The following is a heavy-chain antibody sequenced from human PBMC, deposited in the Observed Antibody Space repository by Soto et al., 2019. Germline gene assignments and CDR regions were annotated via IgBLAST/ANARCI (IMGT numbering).Heavy chain of an antibody. CDR2: IYYSGST. CDR3: ATSNWFDP. CDR1: GGSISSRGYY. V-gene: IGHV4-39*01. J-gene: IGHJ5*02. Sequence: QLQLQESGPGLVKPSETLSLTCTVSGGSISSRGYYWGWIRQPPGKGLEWIGTIYYSGSTYYNPSLKSRVTISVDTSKTQFSLKLSSGTAADTAVYYCATSNWFDPWGQGTLVTVSS.